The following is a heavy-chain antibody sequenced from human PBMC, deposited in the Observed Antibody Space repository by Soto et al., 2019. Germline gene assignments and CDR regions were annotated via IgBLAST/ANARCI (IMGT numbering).Heavy chain of an antibody. V-gene: IGHV1-2*02. CDR2: INPNSGGT. D-gene: IGHD2-15*01. CDR3: ARAGIGCSGGSCYFNWFDP. J-gene: IGHJ5*02. Sequence: VAAVKVSCKASGYTFTGYYMHWVRQAPGQGLEWMGWINPNSGGTNYAQKFQGRVTMTRDTSISTAYMELSRLRSDDTAVYYCARAGIGCSGGSCYFNWFDPWGQGTMVTVSS. CDR1: GYTFTGYY.